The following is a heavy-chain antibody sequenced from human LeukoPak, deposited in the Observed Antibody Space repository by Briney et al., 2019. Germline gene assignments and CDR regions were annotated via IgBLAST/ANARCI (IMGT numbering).Heavy chain of an antibody. V-gene: IGHV3-21*01. CDR3: ARGQASDFDY. CDR2: ISSSSSYI. Sequence: GGSLRLSCVASGLTFSSYSMNWVRQAPGKGLEWVSSISSSSSYIYYADSVKGRFTISRDNAKNSLYLQMNSLRAEDTAVYYCARGQASDFDYWGQGTLVTVSS. CDR1: GLTFSSYS. J-gene: IGHJ4*02.